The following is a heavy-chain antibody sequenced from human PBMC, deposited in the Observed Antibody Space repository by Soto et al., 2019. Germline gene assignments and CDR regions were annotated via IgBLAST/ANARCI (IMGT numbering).Heavy chain of an antibody. CDR2: IKQDGSEK. V-gene: IGHV3-7*03. J-gene: IGHJ4*02. D-gene: IGHD3-3*01. CDR1: GFTFSSYW. Sequence: EVQLVESGGGLVQPGGSLRLSCAASGFTFSSYWMSWVRQAPGEGLEWVANIKQDGSEKYYVDSVKGRFTISRDNAKNSLYLQMNSLRAEDTAVYYCARANRFLEWLFPTYYFDYWGQGTLVTVSS. CDR3: ARANRFLEWLFPTYYFDY.